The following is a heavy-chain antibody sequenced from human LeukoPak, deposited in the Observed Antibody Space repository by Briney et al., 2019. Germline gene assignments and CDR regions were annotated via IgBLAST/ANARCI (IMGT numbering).Heavy chain of an antibody. Sequence: SETLSLTCTVSGASIRITNYYWGWIRQPPGKGREWIVSVYYTGTTYYNPSLKSRVTIFVETSKNQVSLRLSSVTAADTDVYYCARHSNYASGSTAKGLFDYWGQGTLVSVSS. CDR1: GASIRITNYY. CDR3: ARHSNYASGSTAKGLFDY. J-gene: IGHJ4*02. V-gene: IGHV4-39*01. CDR2: VYYTGTT. D-gene: IGHD3-10*01.